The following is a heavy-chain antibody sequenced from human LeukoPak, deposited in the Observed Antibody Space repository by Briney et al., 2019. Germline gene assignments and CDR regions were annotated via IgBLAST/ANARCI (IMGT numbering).Heavy chain of an antibody. V-gene: IGHV3-23*01. Sequence: PGGSPVLSCDASGFTFRSFAMSWGRQAPGKGLEWVSDISGSGGSTYPTDSVMGRFTISRHTSKNTLFLQMNSLRVEDTAVYYCAKGRSSTSSARADYFVYWGQGTLVTGSS. J-gene: IGHJ4*02. D-gene: IGHD2-2*01. CDR1: GFTFRSFA. CDR3: AKGRSSTSSARADYFVY. CDR2: ISGSGGST.